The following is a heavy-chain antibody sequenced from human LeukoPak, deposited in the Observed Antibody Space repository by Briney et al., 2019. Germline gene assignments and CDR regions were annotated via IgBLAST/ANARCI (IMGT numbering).Heavy chain of an antibody. V-gene: IGHV3-7*01. CDR3: ARTTANRETYYYYYYMDV. CDR1: GFTFSSYW. CDR2: IKQDGSEK. D-gene: IGHD5-18*01. Sequence: PGGSLRLSCAASGFTFSSYWMSWVRQAPGKGLEWVANIKQDGSEKYYVDSVKGRFTISRDNAKNSLYLQMNSLRAEDMAVYYCARTTANRETYYYYYYMDVWGKGTTVTVSS. J-gene: IGHJ6*03.